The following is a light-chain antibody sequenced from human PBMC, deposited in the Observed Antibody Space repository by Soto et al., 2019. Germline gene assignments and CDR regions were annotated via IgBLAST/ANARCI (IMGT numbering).Light chain of an antibody. V-gene: IGLV2-14*03. Sequence: QSVLTQPASVSGSPGQSITISCTGTSSDVGNYDYVSWYQQYPGKAPKLMIYAVSRRPSGVSNRFSGSKSGNTASLTISGLQAEDEADYYCTSYTPGSTYVFGTGTKLTVL. J-gene: IGLJ1*01. CDR3: TSYTPGSTYV. CDR1: SSDVGNYDY. CDR2: AVS.